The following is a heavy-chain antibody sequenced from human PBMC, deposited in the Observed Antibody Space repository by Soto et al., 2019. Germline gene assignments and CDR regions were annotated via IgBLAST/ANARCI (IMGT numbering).Heavy chain of an antibody. D-gene: IGHD3-16*01. Sequence: ASVKVSCKASGYTFNTYGISWVRQAPGQGLEWMGWISAYNGHTDYAQKFQGRVTMTTDTSTNTISMELRGLRSDDTAVYYCARGRTWGARDFDYWGQGTLVTVYS. J-gene: IGHJ4*02. V-gene: IGHV1-18*01. CDR1: GYTFNTYG. CDR2: ISAYNGHT. CDR3: ARGRTWGARDFDY.